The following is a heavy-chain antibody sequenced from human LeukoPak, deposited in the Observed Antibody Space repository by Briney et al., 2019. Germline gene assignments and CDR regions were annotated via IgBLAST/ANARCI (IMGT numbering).Heavy chain of an antibody. J-gene: IGHJ4*02. CDR2: IVASSGST. Sequence: GGSLRLSCAASGFSISNSAMSWVRQAPGKGLEWVSLIVASSGSTFYADSVKGRFTISRDSSKNTLCLQMNSLRAEDMVVYYCAKGAYDYIEMGYFDYWGQGTLVTVSS. CDR1: GFSISNSA. CDR3: AKGAYDYIEMGYFDY. D-gene: IGHD5-12*01. V-gene: IGHV3-23*01.